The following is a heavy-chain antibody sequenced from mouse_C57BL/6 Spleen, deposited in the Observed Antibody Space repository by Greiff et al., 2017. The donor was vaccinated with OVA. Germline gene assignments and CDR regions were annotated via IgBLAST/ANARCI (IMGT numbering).Heavy chain of an antibody. CDR1: GYTFTSYW. CDR3: AREGAYYSNYEDY. J-gene: IGHJ2*01. CDR2: IYPGSGST. Sequence: QVQLQQPGAELVKPGASVKMSCKASGYTFTSYWITWVKQRPGQGLEWIGEIYPGSGSTNYNEKFKSKATLTVDTSSSTAYMQLSSLTSEDSAVYYCAREGAYYSNYEDYWGQGTTLTVSS. D-gene: IGHD2-5*01. V-gene: IGHV1-55*01.